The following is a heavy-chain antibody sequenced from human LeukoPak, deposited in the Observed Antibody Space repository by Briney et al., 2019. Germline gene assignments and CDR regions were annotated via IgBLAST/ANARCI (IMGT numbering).Heavy chain of an antibody. CDR1: GYTFTSYF. D-gene: IGHD3-22*01. J-gene: IGHJ4*02. V-gene: IGHV1-46*01. CDR2: INPSDGST. CDR3: ARDFITMTYFDY. Sequence: GASVKVSCEASGYTFTSYFMHWVRQAPGQGLEWMGIINPSDGSTSYAHNFQGRVTLIRDTSTSTVYMELNSLRSGDTAVYYCARDFITMTYFDYWGQGTLVTVSS.